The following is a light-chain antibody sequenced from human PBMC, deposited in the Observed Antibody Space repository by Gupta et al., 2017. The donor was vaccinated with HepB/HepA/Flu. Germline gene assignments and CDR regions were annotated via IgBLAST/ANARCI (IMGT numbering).Light chain of an antibody. CDR1: ALPKKY. CDR2: KDS. Sequence: SYEPTQQPSVSVFLGQTARINCTGDALPKKYAYWYQQKPGQARVLVFYKDSERPSVIPELFAGSSSGTTVTLIISGVQEEDEADYYCQSADSSGTPVFGGGTKLTVL. V-gene: IGLV3-25*03. J-gene: IGLJ3*02. CDR3: QSADSSGTPV.